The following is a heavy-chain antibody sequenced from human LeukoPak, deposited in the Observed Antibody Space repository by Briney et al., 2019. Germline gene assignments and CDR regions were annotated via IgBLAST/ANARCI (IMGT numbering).Heavy chain of an antibody. Sequence: GGSLRLSCAASGFTFSSYEMNWVRQAPGKGLEWVSYISSSGGTIYYADSVKGRFTISRDNARNSLYLQLNGLRVEDTAVYYCARVGLLSNSWDYFDYWGQGTLVTVSS. CDR2: ISSSGGTI. CDR3: ARVGLLSNSWDYFDY. V-gene: IGHV3-48*03. D-gene: IGHD6-13*01. J-gene: IGHJ4*02. CDR1: GFTFSSYE.